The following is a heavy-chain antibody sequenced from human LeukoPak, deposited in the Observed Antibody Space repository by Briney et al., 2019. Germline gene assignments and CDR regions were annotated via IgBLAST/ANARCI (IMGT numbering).Heavy chain of an antibody. J-gene: IGHJ6*02. V-gene: IGHV1-2*04. D-gene: IGHD1-26*01. Sequence: ASVKVSCKASGYTFTGYYMHWVRQAPGQGLEWMGWINPNSGGTNYAQKFQGWVTMTRDTSISTAYMELSRLRSDDTAVYYCARVPRLVGATTDYYYGMDVWGQGTTVTVSS. CDR2: INPNSGGT. CDR1: GYTFTGYY. CDR3: ARVPRLVGATTDYYYGMDV.